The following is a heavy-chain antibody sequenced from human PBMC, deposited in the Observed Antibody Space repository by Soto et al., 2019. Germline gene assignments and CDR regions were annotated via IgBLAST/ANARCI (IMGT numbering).Heavy chain of an antibody. J-gene: IGHJ5*02. Sequence: ASVKVSCKASGYTFTSYAMHWVRQAPGQRLEWMGWINAGNGNTKYSQKFQGRVTITRDTSASTAYMELSSLRSEDTAVYYCARDVIAAAEGNWFDPWGQGTLVTVSS. V-gene: IGHV1-3*01. D-gene: IGHD6-13*01. CDR2: INAGNGNT. CDR3: ARDVIAAAEGNWFDP. CDR1: GYTFTSYA.